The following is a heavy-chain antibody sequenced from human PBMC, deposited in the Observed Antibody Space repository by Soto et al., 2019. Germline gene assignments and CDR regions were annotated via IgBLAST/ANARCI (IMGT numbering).Heavy chain of an antibody. V-gene: IGHV3-21*01. J-gene: IGHJ6*02. Sequence: GASLRLSCAASGFIFSDFSMNWGRQAPGKGVEWVASIGSSGGYIFYADSVKGRFTISSDNAKKSLDLQINSLRDEDTAVYYCAREKKHQSLGCRCCMDVWGQGTTVTVSS. CDR2: IGSSGGYI. CDR1: GFIFSDFS. CDR3: AREKKHQSLGCRCCMDV. D-gene: IGHD2-2*01.